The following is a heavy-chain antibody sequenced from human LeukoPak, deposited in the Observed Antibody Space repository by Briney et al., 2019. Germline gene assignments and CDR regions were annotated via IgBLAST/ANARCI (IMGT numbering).Heavy chain of an antibody. CDR3: ARGNYYDSSGYYYAPWY. CDR1: GGSISSSSYY. CDR2: IYYSGST. D-gene: IGHD3-22*01. V-gene: IGHV4-31*03. Sequence: SETLSLTCTVSGGSISSSSYYWGWIRQPPGKGLEWIGYIYYSGSTYYNPSHKSRVTISVDTSKNQFSLKLSSVTAADTAVYYCARGNYYDSSGYYYAPWYWGQGTLVTVSS. J-gene: IGHJ4*02.